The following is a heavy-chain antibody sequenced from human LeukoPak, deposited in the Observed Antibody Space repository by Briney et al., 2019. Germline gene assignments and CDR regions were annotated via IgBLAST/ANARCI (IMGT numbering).Heavy chain of an antibody. CDR2: IKDDGSVK. CDR1: GFTFSSYA. V-gene: IGHV3-7*03. Sequence: PGGSLRLSCTASGFTFSSYAMSWVRQAPGKGLEWVANIKDDGSVKNHVDSLKGRFSISRDNARNSLYLQISSLRAEDTAVYYCAREVVATASAFDCWGQGTLVTVSS. D-gene: IGHD2-21*01. J-gene: IGHJ4*02. CDR3: AREVVATASAFDC.